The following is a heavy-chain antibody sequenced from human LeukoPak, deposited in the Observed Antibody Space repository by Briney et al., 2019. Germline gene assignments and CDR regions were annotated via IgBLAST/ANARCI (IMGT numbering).Heavy chain of an antibody. CDR3: ARAGAYAPDVQSQLYYFDY. V-gene: IGHV4-61*02. D-gene: IGHD2-2*01. Sequence: SETLSLTCTVSGGSISSGDYYWSWIRQPAGKGLEWIGRIYTSGSTNYNPSLKSRVTMSVDTSKNQFSLKLSSVTAADTAVYYCARAGAYAPDVQSQLYYFDYWGQGTLVTVSS. CDR1: GGSISSGDYY. J-gene: IGHJ4*02. CDR2: IYTSGST.